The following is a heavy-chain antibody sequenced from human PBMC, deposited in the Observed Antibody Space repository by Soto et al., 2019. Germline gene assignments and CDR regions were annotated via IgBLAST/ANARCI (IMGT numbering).Heavy chain of an antibody. Sequence: QVQLVQSGAEVKKPGASVKVSCKASGYTFTSYGIIWVRQAPGQGLEWMGWISAYNGNTHYAQKLQGRDTMTTDTSTSPAYMERRRLRSDDTAVYYCARDPGSYALDYWGQGTLVTVSS. D-gene: IGHD1-26*01. CDR2: ISAYNGNT. J-gene: IGHJ4*02. CDR1: GYTFTSYG. V-gene: IGHV1-18*01. CDR3: ARDPGSYALDY.